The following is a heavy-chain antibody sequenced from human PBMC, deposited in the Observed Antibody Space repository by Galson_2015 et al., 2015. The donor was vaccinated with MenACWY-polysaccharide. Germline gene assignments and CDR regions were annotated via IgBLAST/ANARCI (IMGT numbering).Heavy chain of an antibody. V-gene: IGHV4-31*03. D-gene: IGHD4-17*01. CDR3: AGIPSTMTSFGCFGP. CDR2: IFNSGGT. Sequence: TLSLTCSVSGGSISSRGYHWTWIRQHPRKGLEWIGYIFNSGGTNPNPSLKSRVTVSADRSKNQFSLKLSSVTAADTAVYYCAGIPSTMTSFGCFGPWGQGTLVTVSS. CDR1: GGSISSRGYH. J-gene: IGHJ5*02.